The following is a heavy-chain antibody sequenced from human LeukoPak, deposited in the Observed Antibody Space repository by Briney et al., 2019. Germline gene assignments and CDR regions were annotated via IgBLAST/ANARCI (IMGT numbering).Heavy chain of an antibody. Sequence: GGSLRLSCAASGFTFSSYSMNWVRQAPGKGLEWVSSISSSSSYIYYADSVKGRFTISRDNAKNSLYLQMNSLRAEDTAVYYCAVLQDGGWHGFLDYWGQGTLVTVSS. V-gene: IGHV3-21*01. CDR1: GFTFSSYS. J-gene: IGHJ4*02. D-gene: IGHD6-19*01. CDR2: ISSSSSYI. CDR3: AVLQDGGWHGFLDY.